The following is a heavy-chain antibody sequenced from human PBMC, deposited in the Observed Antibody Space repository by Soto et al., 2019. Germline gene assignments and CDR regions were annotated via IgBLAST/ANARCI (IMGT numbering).Heavy chain of an antibody. CDR1: GFTVSSNY. J-gene: IGHJ4*02. Sequence: GGSLRLSCAASGFTVSSNYMSWVRQAPGKGLEWVSVIYSGGSTYYADSVKGRFTISRDNSKNTLYLQMNSLRAEDTAVYYCARSRYSYGPSPFDYWGQGTLVTVSS. V-gene: IGHV3-53*01. CDR2: IYSGGST. CDR3: ARSRYSYGPSPFDY. D-gene: IGHD5-18*01.